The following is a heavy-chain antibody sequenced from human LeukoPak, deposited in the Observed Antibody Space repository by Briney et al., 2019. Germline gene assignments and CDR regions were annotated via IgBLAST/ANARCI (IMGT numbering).Heavy chain of an antibody. Sequence: GGSLRLSCAASGFTFSSYEMNWVRQAPGKGLEWVSYISSGGITIYYADSVKGRFTISRDNAKNSLYLQMNSLRDEDTAVYYCARAGGRTLDYWGQGTLVTVSS. CDR3: ARAGGRTLDY. J-gene: IGHJ4*02. CDR1: GFTFSSYE. D-gene: IGHD1-14*01. CDR2: ISSGGITI. V-gene: IGHV3-48*03.